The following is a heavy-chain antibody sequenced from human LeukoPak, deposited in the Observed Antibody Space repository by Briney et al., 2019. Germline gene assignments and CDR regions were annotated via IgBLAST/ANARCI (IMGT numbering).Heavy chain of an antibody. CDR1: GFTFSDYY. CDR3: ARDNYDFWSGYYYYYMDV. CDR2: ISNSGSTI. Sequence: GGSLRLSCAASGFTFSDYYMSWIRQAPGKGLEWVSYISNSGSTIYYADSVKGRFTISRDNAKNSLYLQMNSLRAEDTAVYYCARDNYDFWSGYYYYYMDVWGKGTTVTVSS. J-gene: IGHJ6*03. V-gene: IGHV3-11*01. D-gene: IGHD3-3*01.